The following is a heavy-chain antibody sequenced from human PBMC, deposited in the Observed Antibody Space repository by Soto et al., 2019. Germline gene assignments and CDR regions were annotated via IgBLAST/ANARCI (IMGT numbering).Heavy chain of an antibody. CDR3: AKSFTQSNVWRAYRHKTHFDY. CDR1: GFTFSNYG. V-gene: IGHV3-23*01. Sequence: EVRLLESGGGLVQPGGSLRLSCEASGFTFSNYGMDWVRQAPGKGLEWISFISGAGDTTYYADSAKGRFIISRDNSKNTLYLQMNSLRAEDTAIYYCAKSFTQSNVWRAYRHKTHFDYWGQGALVTVTS. CDR2: ISGAGDTT. D-gene: IGHD3-16*02. J-gene: IGHJ4*02.